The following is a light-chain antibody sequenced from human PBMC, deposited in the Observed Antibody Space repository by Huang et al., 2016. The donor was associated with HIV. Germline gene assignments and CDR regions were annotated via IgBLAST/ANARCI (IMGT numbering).Light chain of an antibody. CDR3: QERGNWPRFS. Sequence: EIVLTQSPATLSLSPGERATLSCRASQSVREYLAWYQHKPGKAPRLLIYAASPRATGIPDRCSGSGSWTDFTLTISSLEPEDFAVYYCQERGNWPRFSFGPGTKVDIK. CDR1: QSVREY. V-gene: IGKV3-11*01. CDR2: AAS. J-gene: IGKJ3*01.